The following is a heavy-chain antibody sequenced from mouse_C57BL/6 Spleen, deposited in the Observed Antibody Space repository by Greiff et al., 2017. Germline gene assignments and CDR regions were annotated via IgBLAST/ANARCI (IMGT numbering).Heavy chain of an antibody. V-gene: IGHV14-4*01. CDR3: TTVYYSNPWFAY. CDR1: GFNIKDDY. CDR2: IDPENGDT. J-gene: IGHJ3*01. Sequence: EVKLQESGAELVRPGASVKLSCTASGFNIKDDYMHWVKQRPEQGLEWIGWIDPENGDTEYASKFQGKATITADTSSNTAYLQLSSLTSEDTAVYYCTTVYYSNPWFAYWGQGTLVTVSA. D-gene: IGHD2-5*01.